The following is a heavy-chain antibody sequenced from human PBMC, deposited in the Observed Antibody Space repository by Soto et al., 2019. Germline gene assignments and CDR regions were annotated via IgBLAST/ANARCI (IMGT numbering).Heavy chain of an antibody. J-gene: IGHJ3*02. V-gene: IGHV1-2*04. CDR1: GYTFTGYY. CDR2: INPNSGGT. D-gene: IGHD3-10*01. CDR3: ARGELLWFGESTPRGAFDI. Sequence: EASVKVSCKASGYTFTGYYMHWVRQAPGRGLEWMGWINPNSGGTNYAQKFQGWVTMTRDTSISTAYMELSRLRSDDTAVYYCARGELLWFGESTPRGAFDIWGQGTMVTVSS.